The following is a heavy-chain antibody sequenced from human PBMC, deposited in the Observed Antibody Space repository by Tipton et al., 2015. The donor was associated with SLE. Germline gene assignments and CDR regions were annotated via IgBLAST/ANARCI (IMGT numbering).Heavy chain of an antibody. V-gene: IGHV4-59*01. J-gene: IGHJ5*02. CDR3: ARDRPDSPQGWFDP. D-gene: IGHD3-22*01. CDR1: GGSISSYY. CDR2: IYYSGST. Sequence: TLSLTCTVSGGSISSYYWSWIRQPPGKGLEWIGYIYYSGSTNCNPSPKSRVTISVDTSKNQFSLKLSSVTAADTAVYYCARDRPDSPQGWFDPWGQGTLVTVSS.